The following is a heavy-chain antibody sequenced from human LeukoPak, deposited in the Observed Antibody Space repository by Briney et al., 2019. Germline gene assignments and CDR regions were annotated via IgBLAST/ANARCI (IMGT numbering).Heavy chain of an antibody. CDR2: ISAYNGNT. V-gene: IGHV1-18*01. J-gene: IGHJ5*02. D-gene: IGHD3-10*01. Sequence: ASVKVSCKASGGTFSNYAISWVRQAPGQGLEWMGWISAYNGNTNYAQKLQGRVTMTTDTSTSTAYMELRSLRSDDTAVYYCARFISMVRGVTHTNWFDPWGQGTLVTVSS. CDR1: GGTFSNYA. CDR3: ARFISMVRGVTHTNWFDP.